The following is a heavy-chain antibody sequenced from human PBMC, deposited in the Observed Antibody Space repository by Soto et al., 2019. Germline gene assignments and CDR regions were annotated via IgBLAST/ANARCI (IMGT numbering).Heavy chain of an antibody. CDR1: GYTFTSYD. Sequence: ASVKVSCKASGYTFTSYDMHWVRQAPGQGLEWLGIINPSGGSTSYAQKLQGRVTMHRDTSTSRVYMELSSLRSEDTAVYYCVRARTYYDFWSGHMDVWGQGTTVTVSS. CDR2: INPSGGST. D-gene: IGHD3-3*01. CDR3: VRARTYYDFWSGHMDV. V-gene: IGHV1-46*04. J-gene: IGHJ6*02.